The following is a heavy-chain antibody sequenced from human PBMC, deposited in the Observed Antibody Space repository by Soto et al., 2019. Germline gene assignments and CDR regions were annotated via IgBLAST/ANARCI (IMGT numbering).Heavy chain of an antibody. J-gene: IGHJ4*02. Sequence: ASVKVSFKASGYTFTGYYMHWVRHAPGQGLEWMALINPTSGGTNYAQKFQGRVTMTWDTSISTAYMELSRLTSDDTAIYYCARGYCSSIGCSHYFHYWGQGTLVTVSS. CDR2: INPTSGGT. D-gene: IGHD2-2*01. CDR1: GYTFTGYY. V-gene: IGHV1-2*02. CDR3: ARGYCSSIGCSHYFHY.